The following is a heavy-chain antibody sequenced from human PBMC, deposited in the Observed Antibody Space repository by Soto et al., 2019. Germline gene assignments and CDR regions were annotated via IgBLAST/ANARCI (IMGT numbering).Heavy chain of an antibody. Sequence: PSETLSLTCAVYGGSFSGYYWSWIRQPPGKGLEWIGEINHSGSTNYNPSLKSRVTISVDTSKNQFSLKLSSVTAADTAVYYCARGPHRVTMVRGVTKYFQHWGQGTLVT. CDR1: GGSFSGYY. D-gene: IGHD3-10*01. V-gene: IGHV4-34*01. CDR2: INHSGST. J-gene: IGHJ1*01. CDR3: ARGPHRVTMVRGVTKYFQH.